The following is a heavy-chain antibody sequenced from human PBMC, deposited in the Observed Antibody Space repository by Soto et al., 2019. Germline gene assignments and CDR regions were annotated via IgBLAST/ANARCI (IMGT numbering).Heavy chain of an antibody. Sequence: SVTLSLTRAVASGSISSSNWWSWVRKPPGKGLEWIGEIYHSGSTNYNPSLKSRVTISVDKSKNQFSLKLSSVTAADTAVYYCAKWTMVRGVTLFDPWGQGTQVTVSS. J-gene: IGHJ5*02. V-gene: IGHV4-4*02. CDR1: SGSISSSNW. D-gene: IGHD3-10*01. CDR3: AKWTMVRGVTLFDP. CDR2: IYHSGST.